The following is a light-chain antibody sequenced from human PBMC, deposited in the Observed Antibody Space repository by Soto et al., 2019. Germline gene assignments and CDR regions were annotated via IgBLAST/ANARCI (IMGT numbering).Light chain of an antibody. CDR1: QSVSSN. V-gene: IGKV3-20*01. Sequence: EMVMTQSPATLSVSPGERATHSCRASQSVSSNLAWYQQKPGQAPRLLIYDASNRATGIPARFSGSGSGTDFTLTISRLEPEDFAVYYCQQYGSSPITFGQGTRLEIK. CDR2: DAS. CDR3: QQYGSSPIT. J-gene: IGKJ5*01.